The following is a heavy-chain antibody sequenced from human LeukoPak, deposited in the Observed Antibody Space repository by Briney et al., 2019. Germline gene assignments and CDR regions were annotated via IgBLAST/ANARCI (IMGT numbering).Heavy chain of an antibody. Sequence: PGGSLRLSCVASGFTFSNYAMSWVRQAPGKGLEWISAVSGSGDRTYYAGSVKGRFTISRDNSKNIVYLRMNSLRAEDTAVYFCANSRGYGSGNLWGQGTLVTVSS. D-gene: IGHD3-10*01. CDR3: ANSRGYGSGNL. V-gene: IGHV3-23*01. CDR2: VSGSGDRT. CDR1: GFTFSNYA. J-gene: IGHJ4*02.